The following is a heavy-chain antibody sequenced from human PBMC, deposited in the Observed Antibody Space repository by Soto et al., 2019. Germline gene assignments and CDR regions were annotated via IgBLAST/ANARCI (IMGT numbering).Heavy chain of an antibody. Sequence: SETLCLTCTVSGGSITSVSYYWARIRQTPGKGLEWIGSMYYSGSTYYNRSLKSRVTISVDTSKNQFSLKLSSVTAADTAVYYCARVTQFSMVRGFGNAFDIWGQGTMVTVSS. J-gene: IGHJ3*02. CDR2: MYYSGST. CDR3: ARVTQFSMVRGFGNAFDI. D-gene: IGHD3-10*01. CDR1: GGSITSVSYY. V-gene: IGHV4-39*07.